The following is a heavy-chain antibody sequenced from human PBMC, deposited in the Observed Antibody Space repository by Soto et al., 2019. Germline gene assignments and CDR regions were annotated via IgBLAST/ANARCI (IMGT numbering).Heavy chain of an antibody. CDR2: ISYDGSNK. Sequence: GGSLRLSCAASGFTFCSYAMHWVRQAPGKGLEWVAVISYDGSNKYYADSVKGRFTISRDNSKYTLYLQMNSLRAEDTAVYYCARDGEDAFDIWGQGTMVTVSS. CDR3: ARDGEDAFDI. V-gene: IGHV3-30-3*01. J-gene: IGHJ3*02. D-gene: IGHD3-3*01. CDR1: GFTFCSYA.